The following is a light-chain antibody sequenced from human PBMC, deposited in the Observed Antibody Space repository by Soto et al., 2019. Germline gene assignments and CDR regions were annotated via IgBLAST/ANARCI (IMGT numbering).Light chain of an antibody. CDR3: QQYNSYPYT. V-gene: IGKV1-5*03. J-gene: IGKJ2*01. CDR1: QSISSW. Sequence: DIQMTQSPSTLSASVGDRVTITCRASQSISSWLAWYQQKPGKAPKLLNYKASSLESGVPSRFSGRGSATAFTLTIRSLQPDDFATYYCQQYNSYPYTVGQRPKLEIK. CDR2: KAS.